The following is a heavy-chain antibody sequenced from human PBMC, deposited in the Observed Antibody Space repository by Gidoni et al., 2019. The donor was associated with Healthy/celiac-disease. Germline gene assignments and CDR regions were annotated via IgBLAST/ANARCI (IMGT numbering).Heavy chain of an antibody. V-gene: IGHV3-23*01. Sequence: EVQLLESGGGLVQPGGSLRLSCAASGFTFSSYAMSWVRQAPGKGREWVSAISGSGGSTYYADAVKGRFTISRDNSKNTLYLQMNSLRAEDTAVYYCAKVWGPDGDYYYYYMDVWGKGTTVTVSS. CDR2: ISGSGGST. J-gene: IGHJ6*03. CDR3: AKVWGPDGDYYYYYMDV. CDR1: GFTFSSYA. D-gene: IGHD3-16*01.